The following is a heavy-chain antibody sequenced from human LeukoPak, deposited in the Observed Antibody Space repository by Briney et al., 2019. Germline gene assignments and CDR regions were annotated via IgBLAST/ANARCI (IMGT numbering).Heavy chain of an antibody. CDR1: GGSFGGYY. CDR2: INHSGST. Sequence: PSETLSLTCAVYGGSFGGYYWSWIRQPPGKGLEWIGEINHSGSTNYNPSLKSRVTISVDTSKNQFSLKLSSVTAADTAVYYCARRRGYSYGYSQYFDYWGQGTLVTVSS. V-gene: IGHV4-34*01. D-gene: IGHD5-18*01. J-gene: IGHJ4*02. CDR3: ARRRGYSYGYSQYFDY.